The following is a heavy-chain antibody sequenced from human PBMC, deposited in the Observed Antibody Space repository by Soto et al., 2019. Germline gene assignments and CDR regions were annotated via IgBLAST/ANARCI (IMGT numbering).Heavy chain of an antibody. V-gene: IGHV3-23*01. CDR1: GFTFSSYA. J-gene: IGHJ3*02. D-gene: IGHD6-19*01. Sequence: GGSLRLSCAASGFTFSSYAMIWVRQAPGKGLEWVSAISGSGGSTYYADSVKGRFTISRDNSKNTLYLQMNSLRAEDTAVYYCAKGSTGSGWTNAAFDIWGQGTMVHVSS. CDR2: ISGSGGST. CDR3: AKGSTGSGWTNAAFDI.